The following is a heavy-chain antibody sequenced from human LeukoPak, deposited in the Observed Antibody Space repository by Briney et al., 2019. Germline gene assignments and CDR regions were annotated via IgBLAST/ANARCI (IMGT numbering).Heavy chain of an antibody. D-gene: IGHD6-13*01. J-gene: IGHJ6*02. Sequence: PGGSLRLSCAASGFTVSSNYMSWVRQAPGKGLEWVSGIYSGGSTYYADSVKGRYTISRHNSKNTLYLQMNSLRAEDTAVYYCARFGGGSSWQTGHYYYGMDVWGQGTTVTVSS. CDR1: GFTVSSNY. CDR3: ARFGGGSSWQTGHYYYGMDV. V-gene: IGHV3-53*04. CDR2: IYSGGST.